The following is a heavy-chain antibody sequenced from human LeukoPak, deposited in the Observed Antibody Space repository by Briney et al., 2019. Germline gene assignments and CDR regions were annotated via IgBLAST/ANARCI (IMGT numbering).Heavy chain of an antibody. CDR2: ISSSSSTI. J-gene: IGHJ4*02. CDR3: ARELDTSGDY. CDR1: GFTFSSYS. Sequence: GGSLRLSCAASGFTFSSYSMNWVRQAPGKGLEWVSYISSSSSTIYYADSVKGRFTISRDNAKNSLYLQMNSLRAEDTAVYYCARELDTSGDYWGQGTLVTVSS. D-gene: IGHD6-25*01. V-gene: IGHV3-48*01.